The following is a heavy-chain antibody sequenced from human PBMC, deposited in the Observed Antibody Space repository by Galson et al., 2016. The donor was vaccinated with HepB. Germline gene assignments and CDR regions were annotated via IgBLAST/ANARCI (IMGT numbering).Heavy chain of an antibody. D-gene: IGHD7-27*01. J-gene: IGHJ4*02. V-gene: IGHV6-1*01. Sequence: CAISGDSVSSNSAGWNWIRQSPSRGLEWLGRTFYRSNWQNDYAESVKSRIAINPDTTKNQFYLQLNSVTPEDTAVYYCARSYLLGRGFGWWGQGTLVTLSS. CDR2: TFYRSNWQN. CDR1: GDSVSSNSAG. CDR3: ARSYLLGRGFGW.